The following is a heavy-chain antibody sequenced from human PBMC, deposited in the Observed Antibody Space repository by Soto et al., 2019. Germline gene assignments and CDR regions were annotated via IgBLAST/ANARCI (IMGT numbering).Heavy chain of an antibody. J-gene: IGHJ6*02. CDR1: GGSISSYY. CDR3: ARARTLGYCSSTSCYTDYYYGMDV. CDR2: IYYSGST. D-gene: IGHD2-2*02. V-gene: IGHV4-59*01. Sequence: SLTCTVSGGSISSYYWSWIRQPPGKGLEWIGYIYYSGSTNYNPSLKSRVTISVDTSKNQFSLKLSSVTAADTAVYYCARARTLGYCSSTSCYTDYYYGMDVWGQGTTVTVSS.